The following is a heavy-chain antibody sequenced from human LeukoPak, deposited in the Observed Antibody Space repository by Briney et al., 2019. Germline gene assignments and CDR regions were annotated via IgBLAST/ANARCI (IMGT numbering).Heavy chain of an antibody. CDR2: IIPILGIA. CDR3: ARESVGSSGWSD. Sequence: GASVKVSCKASGGTFSSYAISWVRQAPGQGLEWMGRIIPILGIANYAQKFQGRVTITADKSTSTAYMELSSLRSEDTAVYYCARESVGSSGWSDWGQGTLVTVSS. V-gene: IGHV1-69*04. D-gene: IGHD6-19*01. J-gene: IGHJ4*02. CDR1: GGTFSSYA.